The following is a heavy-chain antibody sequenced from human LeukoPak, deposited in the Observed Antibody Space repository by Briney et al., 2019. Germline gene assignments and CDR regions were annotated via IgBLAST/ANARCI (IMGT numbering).Heavy chain of an antibody. CDR3: AADSYYYGSDGDY. V-gene: IGHV1-58*01. CDR1: GFTFTSSA. Sequence: GTSVKVSCKASGFTFTSSAVQWVRQARGQRLEWIGWIVVGSGNTNYAQKFQERVTITRDMSTGTAYMELSSLRSEDTAVYYCAADSYYYGSDGDYWGQGTLVTVSS. D-gene: IGHD3-10*01. CDR2: IVVGSGNT. J-gene: IGHJ4*02.